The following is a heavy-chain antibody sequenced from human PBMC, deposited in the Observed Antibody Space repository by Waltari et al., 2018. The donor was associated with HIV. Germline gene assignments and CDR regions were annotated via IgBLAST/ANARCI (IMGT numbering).Heavy chain of an antibody. Sequence: EVQLVESGGGLVQPGGSLRLSCAASGFTFSSYNNNCVRQAPGRGLEWLSSISNSGSAIYYADSVKGRFTISRDNAKNSLYLQMNSLRDEDTAVYYCARDLVAPGNFFDYWGQGTLVTVSS. CDR2: ISNSGSAI. CDR1: GFTFSSYN. D-gene: IGHD5-12*01. J-gene: IGHJ4*02. V-gene: IGHV3-48*02. CDR3: ARDLVAPGNFFDY.